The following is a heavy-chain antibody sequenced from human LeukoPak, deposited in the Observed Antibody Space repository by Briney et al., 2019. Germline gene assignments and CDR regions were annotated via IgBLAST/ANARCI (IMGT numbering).Heavy chain of an antibody. CDR1: GFTFSRFS. CDR3: ARDRHYDFWSGYYMDV. V-gene: IGHV3-21*01. Sequence: GGSLRLSCAGSGFTFSRFSMYWVRQTPGKGLECVSSISATSSHIYDADSVTGRVTTSRDNARNSLYLQMNSLRAEDTAVYYCARDRHYDFWSGYYMDVWGKGTTVTVSS. CDR2: ISATSSHI. J-gene: IGHJ6*03. D-gene: IGHD3-3*01.